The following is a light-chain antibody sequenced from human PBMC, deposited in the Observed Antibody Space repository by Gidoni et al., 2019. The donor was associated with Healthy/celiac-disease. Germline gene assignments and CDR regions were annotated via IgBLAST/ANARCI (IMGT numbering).Light chain of an antibody. CDR3: QQSYSTPT. V-gene: IGKV1-39*01. CDR1: QSISSY. J-gene: IGKJ4*01. Sequence: DIQMTQSPSSLSAPVGARVTITCRASQSISSYLNGYQKKPGKAPKLLIYAASSLQSGVPSRFSGSGAGTDFTLTISSLQPEDFATYYCQQSYSTPTCGGGTKVEIK. CDR2: AAS.